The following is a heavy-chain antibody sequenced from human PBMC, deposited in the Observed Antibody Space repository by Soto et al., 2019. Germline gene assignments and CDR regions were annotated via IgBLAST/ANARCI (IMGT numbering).Heavy chain of an antibody. CDR1: GGSFSGYY. V-gene: IGHV4-34*01. CDR2: INHSGST. D-gene: IGHD3-10*01. J-gene: IGHJ6*02. Sequence: SETLSLTCAVYGGSFSGYYWSWIRQPPGKGLEWIGEINHSGSTNYNPSLNSRVTISVDTSKNQFSLKLSSVTAADTAVYYCARAMIRGVITFRRHYYGMDVWGQGTTVTVSS. CDR3: ARAMIRGVITFRRHYYGMDV.